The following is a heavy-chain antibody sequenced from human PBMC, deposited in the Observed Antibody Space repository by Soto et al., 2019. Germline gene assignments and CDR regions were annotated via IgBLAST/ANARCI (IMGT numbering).Heavy chain of an antibody. CDR1: GFTFRNYW. V-gene: IGHV3-23*01. J-gene: IGHJ3*02. D-gene: IGHD6-6*01. Sequence: PGGSLRLSCAASGFTFRNYWMHWVRQAPGKGLVWVSRVNGSGDTTYYADSVKGRFTISRDNAKNTLYLQMNSLRAEDTVVYYCAKFPRIAARPDDAFDIWGQGTMVTVSS. CDR3: AKFPRIAARPDDAFDI. CDR2: VNGSGDTT.